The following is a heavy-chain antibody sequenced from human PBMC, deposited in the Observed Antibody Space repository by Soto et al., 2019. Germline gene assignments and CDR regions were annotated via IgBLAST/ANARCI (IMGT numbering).Heavy chain of an antibody. Sequence: SQTLSLTCGISGDSVASNSAAWNWIRQSPSRGLEWLGRTYYRSKWYNDYAVSVKSRITINPDTSKNQFSLQLNSVTPEDTAVYYCARALTIFGVVIDAFDIWGQGTMVTVSS. CDR2: TYYRSKWYN. CDR3: ARALTIFGVVIDAFDI. J-gene: IGHJ3*02. D-gene: IGHD3-3*01. V-gene: IGHV6-1*01. CDR1: GDSVASNSAA.